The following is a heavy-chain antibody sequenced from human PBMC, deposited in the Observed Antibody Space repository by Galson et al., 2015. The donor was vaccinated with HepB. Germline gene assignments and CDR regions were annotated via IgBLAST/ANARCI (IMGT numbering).Heavy chain of an antibody. CDR1: GFTLSNSA. CDR2: ISYDAKNV. V-gene: IGHV3-30*03. Sequence: SLRLSCAASGFTLSNSAMHWVRQAPGKGLEWVAKISYDAKNVYYAESLRSRSAISRDYSKNALYLEMNSLRVEDTAVYYCAADATTIVTAFDYWGQGTLVTVSS. CDR3: AADATTIVTAFDY. J-gene: IGHJ4*02. D-gene: IGHD2-21*02.